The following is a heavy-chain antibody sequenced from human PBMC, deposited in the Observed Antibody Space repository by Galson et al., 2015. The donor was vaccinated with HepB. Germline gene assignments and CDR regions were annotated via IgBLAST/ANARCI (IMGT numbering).Heavy chain of an antibody. D-gene: IGHD3-22*01. CDR2: INSDGSST. CDR3: ASIPSGSFDY. V-gene: IGHV3-74*01. Sequence: SLRLSCAASGFTFSSYWMHWVRQVPGKGLVWVSRINSDGSSTSYADSVKGRFTISRDNAKNTLYLQMKSLRAEDTAVYFCASIPSGSFDYWGQGTLVTVSS. CDR1: GFTFSSYW. J-gene: IGHJ4*02.